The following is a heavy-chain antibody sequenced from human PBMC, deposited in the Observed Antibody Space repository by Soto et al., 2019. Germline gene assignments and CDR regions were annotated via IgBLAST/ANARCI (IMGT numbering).Heavy chain of an antibody. V-gene: IGHV4-34*01. J-gene: IGHJ4*02. D-gene: IGHD2-8*01. CDR3: ARELSRAGYCTNGVCRRGAYYFDY. CDR1: GGSFSGYY. CDR2: INHSGST. Sequence: SETLSLTCAVYGGSFSGYYWSWIRQPPGKGLEWIGEINHSGSTNYNPSLKSRVTISVDTSKNQFSLKLSSVTAADTAVYYCARELSRAGYCTNGVCRRGAYYFDYWGQGTLVTVSS.